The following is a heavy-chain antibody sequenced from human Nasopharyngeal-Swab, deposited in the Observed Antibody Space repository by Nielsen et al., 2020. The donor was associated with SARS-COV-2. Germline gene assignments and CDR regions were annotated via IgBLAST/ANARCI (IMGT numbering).Heavy chain of an antibody. D-gene: IGHD5-24*01. Sequence: RQAPGKGLEWIGEINHSGSTNYNPSLKSRVTISADTSKNQFSLKLSSVTAADTAVYYCARGPSYRWGGVMGLGEAHRRYYFDYWGQGTLVTVSS. CDR2: INHSGST. V-gene: IGHV4-34*01. CDR3: ARGPSYRWGGVMGLGEAHRRYYFDY. J-gene: IGHJ4*02.